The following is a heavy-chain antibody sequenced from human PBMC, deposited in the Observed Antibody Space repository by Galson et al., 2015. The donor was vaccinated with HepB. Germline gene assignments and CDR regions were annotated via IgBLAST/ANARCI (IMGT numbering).Heavy chain of an antibody. V-gene: IGHV6-1*01. Sequence: CAISGDSVSSNKAAWNWIRQSPSRGLEWLRRTYYRSKWRYDYAISVKSRITIYADTSKNQFSLQLSSVTPGDTAVYYCARNGGWLDYWGQGSLVTVSS. CDR3: ARNGGWLDY. CDR2: TYYRSKWRY. D-gene: IGHD6-19*01. CDR1: GDSVSSNKAA. J-gene: IGHJ4*02.